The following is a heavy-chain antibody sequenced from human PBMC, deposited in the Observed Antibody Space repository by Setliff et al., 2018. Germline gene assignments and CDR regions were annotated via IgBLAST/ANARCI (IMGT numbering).Heavy chain of an antibody. CDR3: ARDSTRYFDWLDDFDS. D-gene: IGHD3-9*01. J-gene: IGHJ4*02. Sequence: GGSLRLSCAASGFTFSSYAMSWVRQAPGKGLEWVSSISSSSSYIYYADSVKGRFTISRDNAKNSLYLQMNSLRAEDTAVYYCARDSTRYFDWLDDFDSWGQGTLVTVSS. CDR1: GFTFSSYA. CDR2: ISSSSSYI. V-gene: IGHV3-21*01.